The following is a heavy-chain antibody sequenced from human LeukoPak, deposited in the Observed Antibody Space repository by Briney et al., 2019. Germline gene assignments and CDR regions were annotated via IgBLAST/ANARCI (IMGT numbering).Heavy chain of an antibody. V-gene: IGHV3-74*01. CDR2: INSDGSST. Sequence: GGSLRLSCAASGFTFSSYWMHWVRQAPGKGLVWVSRINSDGSSTSYADSVKGRFTISRDNAKNTLYLQMNSLRAEDTAVYYCAKIHRGSTAPEDYWGQGTLVTVSS. CDR1: GFTFSSYW. CDR3: AKIHRGSTAPEDY. D-gene: IGHD5/OR15-5a*01. J-gene: IGHJ4*02.